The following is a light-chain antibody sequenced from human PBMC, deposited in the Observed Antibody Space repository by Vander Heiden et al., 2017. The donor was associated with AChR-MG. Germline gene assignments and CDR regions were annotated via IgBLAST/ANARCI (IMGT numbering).Light chain of an antibody. J-gene: IGKJ2*01. CDR3: QQYGSSPPYT. V-gene: IGKV3-20*01. CDR2: AAS. CDR1: QSDSSNY. Sequence: EIVLTQSPGTLSLSPGERATLFCRASQSDSSNYLAWYQQKPGQAPRLLIYAASSRATGIPDRFSGGGSGTDFTLTITRLEPEDFAVYYCQQYGSSPPYTFGQGTKLEI.